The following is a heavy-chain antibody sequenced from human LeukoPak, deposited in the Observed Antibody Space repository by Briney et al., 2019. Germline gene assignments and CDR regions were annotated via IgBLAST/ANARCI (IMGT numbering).Heavy chain of an antibody. CDR1: SGSFSNYY. V-gene: IGHV4-34*01. J-gene: IGHJ4*02. Sequence: PSETLSLTCTLYSGSFSNYYWFWIRQPPGKGLEWIGEINHSGNTDYNPSLKSRLTISVDTSKNQFSLKLNSVTAADTAVYYCAPGWAAVDVYWARGTQVTVSS. CDR2: INHSGNT. CDR3: APGWAAVDVY. D-gene: IGHD6-13*01.